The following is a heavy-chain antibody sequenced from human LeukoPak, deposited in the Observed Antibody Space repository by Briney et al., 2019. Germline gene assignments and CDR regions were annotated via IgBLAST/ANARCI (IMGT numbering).Heavy chain of an antibody. CDR3: ASSEGGY. V-gene: IGHV3-30*02. CDR2: IRYDGSNK. Sequence: GGSLRLSCAASGFTFSSYGMHWVRQAPGKGLEWVAFIRYDGSNKYYADSVKGRFTISRDNARNSLYLQMNGLRAEDTAVYYCASSEGGYWGQGTLVTVSS. J-gene: IGHJ4*02. D-gene: IGHD1-26*01. CDR1: GFTFSSYG.